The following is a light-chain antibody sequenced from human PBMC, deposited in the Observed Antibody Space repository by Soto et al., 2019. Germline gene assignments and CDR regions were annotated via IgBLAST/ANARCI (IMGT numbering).Light chain of an antibody. CDR2: GAS. CDR1: QTIYTN. V-gene: IGKV3-15*01. J-gene: IGKJ2*01. Sequence: EILMTQSPPTLSLSPGERATLSCRASQTIYTNLAWNQQKTGQAPRLLIYGASTRATGIPVRFSGSGSGTEFTLTISSLQSEDFAVYYCQQYNNWPPFMYTFGQGTKVDIK. CDR3: QQYNNWPPFMYT.